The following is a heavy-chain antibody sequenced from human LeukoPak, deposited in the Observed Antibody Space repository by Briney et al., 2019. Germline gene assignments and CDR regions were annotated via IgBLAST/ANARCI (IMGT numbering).Heavy chain of an antibody. CDR1: GFTFSSYG. V-gene: IGHV3-33*06. CDR2: IWYDGSNK. D-gene: IGHD6-19*01. J-gene: IGHJ3*02. CDR3: AKCMAVADDTFDI. Sequence: GGSLRLSCAASGFTFSSYGMHWVRQAPGKGLEWVAVIWYDGSNKYYADSVKGRFTISRDNSKNTLYLHMNGLRAEDTAVYYCAKCMAVADDTFDIWGQGTMVTVSS.